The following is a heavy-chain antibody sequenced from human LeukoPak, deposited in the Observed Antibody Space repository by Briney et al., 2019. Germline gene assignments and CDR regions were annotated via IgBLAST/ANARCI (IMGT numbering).Heavy chain of an antibody. V-gene: IGHV4-59*01. CDR2: IYYSGST. J-gene: IGHJ4*02. CDR1: GGSISSYY. CDR3: ARGPGDY. Sequence: SETLSLTCTVSGGSISSYYWSWIRQPPGKGLEWIGCIYYSGSTNYNPSLKSRVTISVDTSKNQFSLKLSSVTAADTAVYYCARGPGDYWGQGTLVTVSS.